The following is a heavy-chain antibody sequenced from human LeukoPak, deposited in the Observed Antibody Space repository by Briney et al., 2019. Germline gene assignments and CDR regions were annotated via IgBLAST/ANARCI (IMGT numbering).Heavy chain of an antibody. V-gene: IGHV3-9*01. CDR2: ISWNSGSI. CDR3: AKGLYSGSWGFFQH. CDR1: GFSFDDYA. Sequence: PGGSLRLSCAASGFSFDDYAMHWVRQAPGKGLEWVSGISWNSGSIGYADSVKGRFTISRDNAKNSLYLQMNSLRAEDTALYYCAKGLYSGSWGFFQHWGQGTLVTVSS. J-gene: IGHJ1*01. D-gene: IGHD1-26*01.